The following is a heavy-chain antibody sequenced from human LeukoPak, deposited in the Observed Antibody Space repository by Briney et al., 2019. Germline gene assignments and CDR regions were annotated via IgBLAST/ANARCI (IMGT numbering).Heavy chain of an antibody. Sequence: ASVKVSCKASGYTFTDYYMHWVRQAPGQGFEWMGWINPNDGDTNYAQKFQGRVTMTRDTSISTAHMEVSRLRSGDTAVYYCARANFLYCSSTTCLFDYWGQGTLVTVSS. CDR2: INPNDGDT. V-gene: IGHV1-2*02. D-gene: IGHD2-2*01. CDR1: GYTFTDYY. J-gene: IGHJ4*02. CDR3: ARANFLYCSSTTCLFDY.